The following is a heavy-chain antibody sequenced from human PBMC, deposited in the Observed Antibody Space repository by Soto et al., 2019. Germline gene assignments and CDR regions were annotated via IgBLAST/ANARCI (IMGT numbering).Heavy chain of an antibody. J-gene: IGHJ6*02. CDR2: ISGIGGST. CDR1: GFTFSSYA. CDR3: ASAAREYYYYGMDV. V-gene: IGHV3-23*01. Sequence: GESLKISCAASGFTFSSYAMNWVRQAPGKGLEWVSAISGIGGSTYYADSVKGRFTISRDNSKNTLYLQMNSLRAEDTALYYCASAAREYYYYGMDVWGQGTTVTVSS.